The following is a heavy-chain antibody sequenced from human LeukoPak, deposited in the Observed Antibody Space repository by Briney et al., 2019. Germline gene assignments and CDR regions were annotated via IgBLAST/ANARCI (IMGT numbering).Heavy chain of an antibody. Sequence: GGSLRLSCAASRFTFSSYSMNWVRQAPGKGLEWVSSISSSGSYIYYADSVKGRFTISRDNAKNSLFLQMNSLRAEDTAVYYCARQRGDILTGYYMPRGFDYWGQGTLVTVSS. CDR1: RFTFSSYS. CDR3: ARQRGDILTGYYMPRGFDY. CDR2: ISSSGSYI. D-gene: IGHD3-9*01. V-gene: IGHV3-21*04. J-gene: IGHJ4*02.